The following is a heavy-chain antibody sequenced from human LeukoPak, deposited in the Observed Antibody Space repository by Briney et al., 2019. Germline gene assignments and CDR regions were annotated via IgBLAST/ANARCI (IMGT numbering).Heavy chain of an antibody. J-gene: IGHJ4*02. Sequence: PSETLSLTCTVSGGSISSSSYYWGWIRQPPGKGLEWIGSIYYSGSTYYNPSLKSRVTISVDTSKNQFSLKLSSVTAADTAVYYCARDFGSYGTSDYFDYWGQGTLVTVSS. CDR1: GGSISSSSYY. D-gene: IGHD5-18*01. V-gene: IGHV4-39*07. CDR2: IYYSGST. CDR3: ARDFGSYGTSDYFDY.